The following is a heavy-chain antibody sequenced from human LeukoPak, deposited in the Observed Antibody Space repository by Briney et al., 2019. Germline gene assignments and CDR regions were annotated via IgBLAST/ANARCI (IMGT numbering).Heavy chain of an antibody. V-gene: IGHV4-61*02. J-gene: IGHJ2*01. CDR2: IYSSGTT. CDR1: GGSISSDTYY. Sequence: SQTLSLTCSVSGGSISSDTYYWSWIRQPAGKGLEWIGLIYSSGTTKYNPSLKSRVTISVDTSKNQFSLKLSSVTAADTAVYYCARDLRFGYFDLWGRGTLVTVSS. CDR3: ARDLRFGYFDL.